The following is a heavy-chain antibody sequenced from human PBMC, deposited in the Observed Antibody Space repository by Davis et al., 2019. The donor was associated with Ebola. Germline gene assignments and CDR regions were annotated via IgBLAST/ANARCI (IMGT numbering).Heavy chain of an antibody. CDR2: ISPIFGLA. V-gene: IGHV1-69*04. D-gene: IGHD2/OR15-2a*01. CDR3: ASSSTPPAIEYYDYSLGV. CDR1: GGTFTNYV. J-gene: IGHJ6*02. Sequence: SVKVSCRATGGTFTNYVISWVRQAPGQGLEWMGRISPIFGLANYAQKFQGRVTITADKSANTAYMELTSLRSEDTAVYYCASSSTPPAIEYYDYSLGVWGQGTTVTVSS.